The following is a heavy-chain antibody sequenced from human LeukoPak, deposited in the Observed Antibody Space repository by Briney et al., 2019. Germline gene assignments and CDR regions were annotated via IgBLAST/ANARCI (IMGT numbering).Heavy chain of an antibody. CDR1: GDSISSGDYY. D-gene: IGHD3-22*01. CDR2: IYYSGST. CDR3: AKQWLRNAFDI. J-gene: IGHJ3*02. Sequence: SETLSLTCTVSGDSISSGDYYWSWIRQPPGKGLEWIGYIYYSGSTYYNPSLKSRVTISVDTSKNQFSLKLSSVTAADTAVYYCAKQWLRNAFDIWGQGTMVTVSS. V-gene: IGHV4-30-4*08.